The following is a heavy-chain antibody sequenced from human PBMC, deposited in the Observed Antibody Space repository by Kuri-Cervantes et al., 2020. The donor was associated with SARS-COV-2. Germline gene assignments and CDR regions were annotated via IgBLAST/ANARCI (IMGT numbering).Heavy chain of an antibody. CDR2: INPNSGGT. Sequence: ASVKVSCKASGYTFTGYYMHWVRQAPGQGLEWMGWINPNSGGTNYAQKFQGRVTMTRDTSISTAYLQWSSLKASDTAMYYCARGGYGGNFDAFDIWGQGTMVTVSS. D-gene: IGHD4-23*01. J-gene: IGHJ3*02. CDR1: GYTFTGYY. CDR3: ARGGYGGNFDAFDI. V-gene: IGHV1-2*02.